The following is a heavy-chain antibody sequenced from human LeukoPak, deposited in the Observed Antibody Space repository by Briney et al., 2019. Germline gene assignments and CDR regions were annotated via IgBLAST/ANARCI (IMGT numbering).Heavy chain of an antibody. CDR1: GGSISSYYWSWIR. CDR2: IYYSGST. V-gene: IGHV4-31*03. CDR3: ARVPRYDSSGYLDY. J-gene: IGHJ4*02. Sequence: PSETLSLTCTVSGGSISSYYWSWIRQSWIRQHPGKGLEWIGYIYYSGSTYYNPSLKSRLTISVDTSKNQFSLKLSSVTAADTAVYYCARVPRYDSSGYLDYWGQGTLVTVSS. D-gene: IGHD3-22*01.